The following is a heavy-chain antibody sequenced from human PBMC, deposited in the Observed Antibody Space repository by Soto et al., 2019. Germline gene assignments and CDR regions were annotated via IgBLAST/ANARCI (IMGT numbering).Heavy chain of an antibody. D-gene: IGHD3-22*01. V-gene: IGHV3-48*03. Sequence: QPGGSLRLSCAASGFTFSSYEMNWVRQAPGKGLEWVSYISSSGSTIYYADSVKGRFTISRDNAKNSLYLQMNSLRAEDTAVYYCARDGHYYDSSGYSTTYDAFDIWGQGTMVTVSS. CDR2: ISSSGSTI. CDR3: ARDGHYYDSSGYSTTYDAFDI. J-gene: IGHJ3*02. CDR1: GFTFSSYE.